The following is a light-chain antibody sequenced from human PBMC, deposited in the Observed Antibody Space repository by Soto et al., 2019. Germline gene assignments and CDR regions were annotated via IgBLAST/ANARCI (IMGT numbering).Light chain of an antibody. CDR3: QQYDNLPLT. CDR2: DAS. J-gene: IGKJ4*01. CDR1: HDIRNY. Sequence: DIQMAQSPSSLSASVGDRVTITCQASHDIRNYLNWYQQKPGQAPKLLIHDASRLQTGVPSRFSGSGSGTDCIFTITSLQPDDIATYHCQQYDNLPLTFGGGTKGDIK. V-gene: IGKV1-33*01.